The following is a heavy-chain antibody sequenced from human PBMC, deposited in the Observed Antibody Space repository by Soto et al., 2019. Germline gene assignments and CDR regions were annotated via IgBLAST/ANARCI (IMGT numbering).Heavy chain of an antibody. V-gene: IGHV3-23*01. J-gene: IGHJ4*02. D-gene: IGHD6-13*01. CDR2: ISGSGGST. CDR3: AKLLRDGIAAAGTGIDY. Sequence: EVQLLESGGGLVQPGGSLRLSCAASGFTFSSYAMSWVRQAPGKGLEWVSAISGSGGSTYYADSVKGRFTISRDNSKNTLYLQMNSLRAEDTAVYYCAKLLRDGIAAAGTGIDYWGQGTLVTVSS. CDR1: GFTFSSYA.